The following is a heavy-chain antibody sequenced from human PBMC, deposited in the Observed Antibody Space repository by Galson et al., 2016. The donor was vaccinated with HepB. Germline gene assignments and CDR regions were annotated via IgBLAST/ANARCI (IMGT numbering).Heavy chain of an antibody. CDR3: ARQRQPVRNYYYNYGMDV. CDR1: GFTVSTNY. Sequence: SLRLSCAASGFTVSTNYLNWVRQAPGKGLEWVSGFYSGDNTFHADSVKGRFTISRDNTKNTVFLQMSSLRAEDTAVYYCARQRQPVRNYYYNYGMDVWGQGTTVTVAS. D-gene: IGHD6-6*01. CDR2: FYSGDNT. J-gene: IGHJ6*02. V-gene: IGHV3-53*01.